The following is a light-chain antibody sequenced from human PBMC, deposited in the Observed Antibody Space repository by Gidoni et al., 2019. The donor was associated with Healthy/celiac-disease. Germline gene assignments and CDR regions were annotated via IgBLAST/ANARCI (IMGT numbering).Light chain of an antibody. J-gene: IGKJ3*01. CDR1: QSISSY. Sequence: DIQLTQSPSFLSASVGDRVTITCRASQSISSYLAWYQQKPEKAPKLLIYAASTLQSGVPSRFSGSGSRTEFTLTSSSLQPEDFATYCCQQLNSYPRFGPXTKVDIK. V-gene: IGKV1-9*01. CDR3: QQLNSYPR. CDR2: AAS.